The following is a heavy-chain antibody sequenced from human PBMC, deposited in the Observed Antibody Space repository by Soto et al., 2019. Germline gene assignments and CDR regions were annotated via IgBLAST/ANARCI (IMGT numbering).Heavy chain of an antibody. J-gene: IGHJ5*02. CDR1: GGTFSSYA. V-gene: IGHV1-69*06. D-gene: IGHD6-19*01. CDR3: ARDYAVAGLVYNWFDP. CDR2: IIPIFGTA. Sequence: SVKVSCKASGGTFSSYAISWVRQAPGQGLEWMGGIIPIFGTANYAQKFQGRVTITADKPTSTAYMELSSLRSEDTAVYYCARDYAVAGLVYNWFDPWGQGTLVTVSS.